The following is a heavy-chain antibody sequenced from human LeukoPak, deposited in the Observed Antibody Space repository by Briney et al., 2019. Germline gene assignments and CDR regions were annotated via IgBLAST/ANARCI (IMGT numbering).Heavy chain of an antibody. J-gene: IGHJ4*02. CDR1: GYILTELS. V-gene: IGHV1-24*01. D-gene: IGHD3-3*01. Sequence: ASVKVSCKVSGYILTELSMHWVRQAPGKGLEWMGGFDPEDGETIYAQKFQGRVTMTEDTSTDTAYMELSSLRSEDTAVYYCATVERSGYYRFDYWGQGTLVTVSS. CDR2: FDPEDGET. CDR3: ATVERSGYYRFDY.